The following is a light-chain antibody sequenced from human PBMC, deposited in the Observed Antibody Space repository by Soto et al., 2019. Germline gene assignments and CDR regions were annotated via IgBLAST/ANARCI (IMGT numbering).Light chain of an antibody. J-gene: IGKJ2*01. CDR3: QHFGTSPPYT. Sequence: ENVLTQSPGTLSLSPGERASLSCRASQSITSGQVAWYQQRPGQAPRLVIYDTSRRATGIPDRFSGSGSGTDFTLTINGLEPEDFAVYYCQHFGTSPPYTFGQGTKLEI. CDR2: DTS. CDR1: QSITSGQ. V-gene: IGKV3-20*01.